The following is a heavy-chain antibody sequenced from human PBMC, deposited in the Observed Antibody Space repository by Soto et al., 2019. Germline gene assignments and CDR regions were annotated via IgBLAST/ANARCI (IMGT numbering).Heavy chain of an antibody. CDR3: ATSLI. D-gene: IGHD6-6*01. J-gene: IGHJ4*02. Sequence: EVQLVGSGGGLVQPGGSLRLSCAASGFTFRTYWMNWVRQAPGKGLEWVANIKGDGSEKYYVDPVKGRFTISRDNAMNSLYLQMNSLRAEDTALYYCATSLIRGQGALVTVSS. V-gene: IGHV3-7*01. CDR1: GFTFRTYW. CDR2: IKGDGSEK.